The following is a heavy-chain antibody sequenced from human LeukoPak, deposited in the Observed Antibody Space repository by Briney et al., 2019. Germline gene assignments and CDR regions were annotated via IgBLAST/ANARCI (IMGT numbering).Heavy chain of an antibody. V-gene: IGHV3-73*01. Sequence: PGGSLRLSCAASGFTFSASTIHWVRQASGKGLEWVGRIRGKANSYATAYAASVKGRFTISRDDSKSTAYLQMNSLKTADTAVYYCPRREAYMDVWGRGTTVTVYS. D-gene: IGHD1-26*01. CDR3: PRREAYMDV. J-gene: IGHJ6*03. CDR2: IRGKANSYAT. CDR1: GFTFSAST.